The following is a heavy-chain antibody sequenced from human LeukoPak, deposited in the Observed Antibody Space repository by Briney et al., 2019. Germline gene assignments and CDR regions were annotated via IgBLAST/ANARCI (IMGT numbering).Heavy chain of an antibody. J-gene: IGHJ6*02. CDR1: GFTFSNYA. Sequence: GGSLRLSCAASGFTFSNYAMTWVRQAPGRGLEWVSALSGSSGSTYYADSVKGRFTISRDNSKNTLYLQMNSLRAEDTAVYYCAKGGAVAGPHYYNMDVWGQGTTVTVSS. CDR2: LSGSSGST. V-gene: IGHV3-23*01. CDR3: AKGGAVAGPHYYNMDV. D-gene: IGHD6-19*01.